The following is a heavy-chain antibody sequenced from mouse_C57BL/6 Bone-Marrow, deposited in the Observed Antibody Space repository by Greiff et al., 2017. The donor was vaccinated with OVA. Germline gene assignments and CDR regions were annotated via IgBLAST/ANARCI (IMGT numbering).Heavy chain of an antibody. Sequence: QVQLQQPGAELVKPGASVKLSCKASGYTFTSYWMHWVKQRPGRGLEWIGRIDPNSGGTKYNEKFKSKATLTVDKPSSTAYMQLSSLTSEDSAVYYCARFNATVVATKYFDVWGTGTTVTVSS. CDR2: IDPNSGGT. V-gene: IGHV1-72*01. J-gene: IGHJ1*03. CDR1: GYTFTSYW. D-gene: IGHD1-1*01. CDR3: ARFNATVVATKYFDV.